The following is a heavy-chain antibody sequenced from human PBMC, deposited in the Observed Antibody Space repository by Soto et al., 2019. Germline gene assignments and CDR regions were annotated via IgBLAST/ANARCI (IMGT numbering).Heavy chain of an antibody. CDR3: ASYRGALYFES. Sequence: SETLSLTCTVSGDSVSSHYWSWIRQPAGKGLEWLGRLYNDERTNYNPSLKRRVTMSMDTSKNQFSLKLTSVTAADSAVYYCASYRGALYFESWGPGILVTVSS. V-gene: IGHV4-4*07. D-gene: IGHD3-16*01. CDR2: LYNDERT. J-gene: IGHJ4*02. CDR1: GDSVSSHY.